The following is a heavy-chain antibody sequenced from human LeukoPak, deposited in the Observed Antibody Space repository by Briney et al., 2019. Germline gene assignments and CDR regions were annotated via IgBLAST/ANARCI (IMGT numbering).Heavy chain of an antibody. J-gene: IGHJ4*02. CDR2: IIPIFGTA. CDR3: ARARQLLFFSDFDY. V-gene: IGHV1-69*13. CDR1: GGTFSSYA. D-gene: IGHD2-2*01. Sequence: SVKVSCKASGGTFSSYAISWVRQAPGQGLEWMGGIIPIFGTANYAQKFQGRVTLTADESTSTAYMELSSLRSGDTAVYYCARARQLLFFSDFDYWGQGTLVTVSS.